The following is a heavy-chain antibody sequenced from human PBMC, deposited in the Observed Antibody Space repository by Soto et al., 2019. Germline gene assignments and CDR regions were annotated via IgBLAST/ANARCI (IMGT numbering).Heavy chain of an antibody. V-gene: IGHV3-11*05. CDR1: GFTFSDYY. CDR3: ARVPYDSSGYPSYYFDY. J-gene: IGHJ4*02. D-gene: IGHD3-22*01. CDR2: ISSSSSYT. Sequence: PGGSLRLSCAASGFTFSDYYMSWIRQAPGKGLEWVSYISSSSSYTNYADSVKGRFTISRDNAKNSLYLQMNSLRAEDTAVYYCARVPYDSSGYPSYYFDYWGQGTLVTVSS.